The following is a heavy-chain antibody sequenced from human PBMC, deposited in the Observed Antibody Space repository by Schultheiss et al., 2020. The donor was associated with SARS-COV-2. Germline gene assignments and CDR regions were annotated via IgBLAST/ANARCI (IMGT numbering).Heavy chain of an antibody. Sequence: ASVKVSCKALGYTFIDYYMYWVRQAPGQGLEWMGVINPNGGGTTYAQKFQGRVTMTRDTSTRTAYMELSSLRSEDTAVYYCARIPGAWGWFDPWGQGTLVTVSS. J-gene: IGHJ5*02. V-gene: IGHV1-46*01. D-gene: IGHD3-16*01. CDR1: GYTFIDYY. CDR2: INPNGGGT. CDR3: ARIPGAWGWFDP.